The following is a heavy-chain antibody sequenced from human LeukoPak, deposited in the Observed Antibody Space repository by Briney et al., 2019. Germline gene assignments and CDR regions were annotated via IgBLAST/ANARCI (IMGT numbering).Heavy chain of an antibody. CDR2: ISGSGGST. V-gene: IGHV3-23*01. J-gene: IGHJ4*02. D-gene: IGHD3-3*01. Sequence: GGSLRLSCAASGFTFSSYAMSWVRQAPGKGLEWVSAISGSGGSTYYADSVKGRFTISRDNSKNTLYLQMNSLRAEDTAVYYCAKDNAGDFWSGYYTGFNYWGQGTLVTVSS. CDR3: AKDNAGDFWSGYYTGFNY. CDR1: GFTFSSYA.